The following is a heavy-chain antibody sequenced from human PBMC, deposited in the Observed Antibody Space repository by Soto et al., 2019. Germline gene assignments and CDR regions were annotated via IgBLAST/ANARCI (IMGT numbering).Heavy chain of an antibody. CDR1: GGSFSGYY. D-gene: IGHD3-3*01. Sequence: LSLTCAVYGGSFSGYYWSWIRQPPGKGLEWIGEINHSGSTNYNPSLKSRVTISVDTSKNQFSLKLSSVTAADTAVYYCARGEWLLSNDAFEILGQGTILTV. J-gene: IGHJ3*02. CDR2: INHSGST. V-gene: IGHV4-34*01. CDR3: ARGEWLLSNDAFEI.